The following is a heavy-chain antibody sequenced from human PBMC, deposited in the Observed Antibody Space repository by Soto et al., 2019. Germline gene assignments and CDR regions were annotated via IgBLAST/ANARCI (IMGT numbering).Heavy chain of an antibody. J-gene: IGHJ4*02. CDR1: GFKFSIYS. CDR2: ITSDTKTI. Sequence: EVQLVESGGALVQPGGSLRLSCAASGFKFSIYSMNWVRQAPGKGLEWSAYITSDTKTIKYGDSVKGRFTISRDNAKNSVYLQMNSLSDEDTAVYYCARSVESHFDYWGQGTVVTVSS. D-gene: IGHD6-19*01. CDR3: ARSVESHFDY. V-gene: IGHV3-48*02.